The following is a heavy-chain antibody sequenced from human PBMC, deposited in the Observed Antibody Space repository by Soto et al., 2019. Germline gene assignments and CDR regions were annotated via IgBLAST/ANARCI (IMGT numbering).Heavy chain of an antibody. J-gene: IGHJ4*02. V-gene: IGHV4-4*02. CDR2: SHQSGNT. CDR3: ATRDTGRVY. D-gene: IGHD5-18*01. CDR1: GVSIGSHDW. Sequence: QVQLQESGPGLVKPSGTLSLTCAVSGVSIGSHDWWTWVRQPPGKGLEWIGESHQSGNTNYNSSLESRVTISLDKSKNHFSLPLSSGTVADKAVYYCATRDTGRVYWGQGTLVTVSS.